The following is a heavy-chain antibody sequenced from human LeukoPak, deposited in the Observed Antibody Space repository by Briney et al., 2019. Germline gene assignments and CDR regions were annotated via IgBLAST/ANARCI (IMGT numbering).Heavy chain of an antibody. CDR3: AKDRYSGTLLFDI. J-gene: IGHJ3*02. CDR2: ISGSGGST. D-gene: IGHD1-26*01. Sequence: PGGSLRLSCAASGFTFSSYGMSWVRQAPGKGLEWVSAISGSGGSTYYADSVKGRFTISRDNSKNTLYLQMNSLRAEDTAVYYCAKDRYSGTLLFDIWGQGTMVTVSS. V-gene: IGHV3-23*01. CDR1: GFTFSSYG.